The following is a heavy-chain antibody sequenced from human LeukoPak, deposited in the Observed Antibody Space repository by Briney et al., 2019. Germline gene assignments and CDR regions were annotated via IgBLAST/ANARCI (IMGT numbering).Heavy chain of an antibody. Sequence: GGSLRLSCAVSGFTFRSFAMHWVRQAPGKGLEWVAVISYDGSNKYYADSVKGRFTISRDQSKNTLSLQMNSLRAEDTAVYYCARDGQSLYNYYSLDVWGQGTTVTVSS. D-gene: IGHD6-19*01. CDR1: GFTFRSFA. CDR3: ARDGQSLYNYYSLDV. V-gene: IGHV3-30*04. CDR2: ISYDGSNK. J-gene: IGHJ6*02.